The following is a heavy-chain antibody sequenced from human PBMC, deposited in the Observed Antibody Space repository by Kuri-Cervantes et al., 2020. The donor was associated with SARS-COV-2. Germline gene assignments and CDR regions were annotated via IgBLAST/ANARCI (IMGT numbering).Heavy chain of an antibody. CDR2: INHSGST. CDR3: AGGYYSGSSGPGLRYYFDS. V-gene: IGHV4-34*01. CDR1: GGSFSGYY. J-gene: IGHJ4*02. Sequence: SETLSLTCAVYGGSFSGYYWSWIRQPPGKGLEWIGEINHSGSTNYNPSLKSRVTISVDTSKNQFSLKLSSVTAADTAVYYCAGGYYSGSSGPGLRYYFDSWGQGTLVTVSS. D-gene: IGHD3-22*01.